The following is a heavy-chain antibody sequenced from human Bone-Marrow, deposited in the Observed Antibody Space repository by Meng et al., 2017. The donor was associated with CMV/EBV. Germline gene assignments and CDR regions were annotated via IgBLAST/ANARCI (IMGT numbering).Heavy chain of an antibody. CDR1: FSSYS. D-gene: IGHD3-3*01. J-gene: IGHJ6*02. CDR2: ISSSSSYI. CDR3: ARDSIFGVVNYYYYGMDV. Sequence: FSSYSMNWVRQAPGKGLEWVSSISSSSSYISYADSVKGRFTISRDNAKNSLYLQMNSLRAEDTAVYYCARDSIFGVVNYYYYGMDVWGQGTTVTVSS. V-gene: IGHV3-21*01.